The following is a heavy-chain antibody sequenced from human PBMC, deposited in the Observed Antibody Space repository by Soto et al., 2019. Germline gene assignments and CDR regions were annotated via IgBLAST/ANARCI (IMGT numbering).Heavy chain of an antibody. Sequence: PSETLSLTCAVSGGSISSTNWWSWVRQPPGKGLEWIAEIYHSGSPNYNPSLKSRATISVDKSKNQFSLKLSSVTAADTAVYYCARDAQSWFDPWGQGILVTAPQ. J-gene: IGHJ5*02. V-gene: IGHV4-4*02. CDR3: ARDAQSWFDP. CDR2: IYHSGSP. CDR1: GGSISSTNW.